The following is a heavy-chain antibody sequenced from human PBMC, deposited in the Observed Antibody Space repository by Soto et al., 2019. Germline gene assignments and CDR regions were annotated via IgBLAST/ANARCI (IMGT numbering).Heavy chain of an antibody. CDR1: GFTFRSDW. D-gene: IGHD2-15*01. V-gene: IGHV3-74*01. CDR3: VRDFPSSYCSGDSCYDY. J-gene: IGHJ4*02. CDR2: IDTDGSST. Sequence: GGSLRLSCAASGFTFRSDWMHWVRQAPGKGLVWVSRIDTDGSSTSYAESVKGRFTISRDNAKNTLYVQMNSLRVEDTAVYYCVRDFPSSYCSGDSCYDYWGXGT.